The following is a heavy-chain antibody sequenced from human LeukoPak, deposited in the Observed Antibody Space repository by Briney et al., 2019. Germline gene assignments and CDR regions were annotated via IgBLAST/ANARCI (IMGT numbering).Heavy chain of an antibody. J-gene: IGHJ5*02. D-gene: IGHD3-22*01. V-gene: IGHV4-59*01. CDR2: ISYSGST. Sequence: SETLSLTCTVSGGSISSYYWSWIRQPPGKGLEWIACISYSGSTKYTPSLKSRVTISVDTSKNQLSLKLSSVTAADTAVYYCAREPGFDSSGYLNWFDPWGQGTLVTVSS. CDR3: AREPGFDSSGYLNWFDP. CDR1: GGSISSYY.